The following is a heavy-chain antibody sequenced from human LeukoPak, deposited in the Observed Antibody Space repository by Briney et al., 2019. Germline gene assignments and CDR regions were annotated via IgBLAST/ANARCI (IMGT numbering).Heavy chain of an antibody. CDR1: GGSISSYY. CDR2: ISGSGGST. V-gene: IGHV3-23*01. CDR3: AKVRGNYYDSSALDY. Sequence: ETLSLTCTVSGGSISSYYWSWIRQPPGKGLEWVSAISGSGGSTYYADSVKGRFTISRDNSKNTLYLQMNSLRAEDTAVYYCAKVRGNYYDSSALDYWGQGTLVTVSS. D-gene: IGHD3-22*01. J-gene: IGHJ4*02.